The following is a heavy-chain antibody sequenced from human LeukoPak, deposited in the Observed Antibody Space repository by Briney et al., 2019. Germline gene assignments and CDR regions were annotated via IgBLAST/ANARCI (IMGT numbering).Heavy chain of an antibody. CDR3: AWGGGNWGEGYFDY. J-gene: IGHJ4*02. CDR2: ITSSGDTI. D-gene: IGHD7-27*01. CDR1: GFTFSDYY. V-gene: IGHV3-11*01. Sequence: GGSLRLSCAASGFTFSDYYMSWIRQVPGKGLEWVSYITSSGDTIYYADSVKGRFTISRDIPENSVYLQMNSLRAEDTAVYYCAWGGGNWGEGYFDYWGQGTLVTVSS.